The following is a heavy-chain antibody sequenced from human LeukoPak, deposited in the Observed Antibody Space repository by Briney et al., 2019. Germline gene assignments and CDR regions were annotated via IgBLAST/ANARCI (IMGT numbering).Heavy chain of an antibody. CDR2: IYYSGST. CDR3: ARDQIVGATVV. J-gene: IGHJ4*02. D-gene: IGHD1-26*01. Sequence: SETLSLTCTISGGSVSDYYWSWIRQPPGKGLEWIGSIYYSGSTYYNPSLKSRVTISVDTSKNQFSLKLSSVTAADTAVYYCARDQIVGATVVWGQGTLVTVSS. V-gene: IGHV4-39*07. CDR1: GGSVSDYY.